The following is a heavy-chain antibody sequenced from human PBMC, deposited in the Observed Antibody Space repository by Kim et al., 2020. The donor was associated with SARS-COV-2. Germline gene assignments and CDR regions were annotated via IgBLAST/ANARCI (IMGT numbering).Heavy chain of an antibody. J-gene: IGHJ6*02. D-gene: IGHD3-3*01. CDR1: GFTFSSYS. Sequence: GGSLRLSCAASGFTFSSYSMNWVRQAPGKGLEWVSSISSSSSYIYYADSVKGRFTISRDNAKNSLYLQMNSLRAEDTAVYYCAKKQNYDFWSGSSYYYGMDVWGQGTTVTVSS. CDR3: AKKQNYDFWSGSSYYYGMDV. V-gene: IGHV3-21*01. CDR2: ISSSSSYI.